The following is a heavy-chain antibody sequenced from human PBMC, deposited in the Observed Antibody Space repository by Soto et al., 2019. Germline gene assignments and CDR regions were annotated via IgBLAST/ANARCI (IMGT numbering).Heavy chain of an antibody. D-gene: IGHD2-15*01. J-gene: IGHJ4*02. Sequence: GESLKISCKGSGYSFTSYWIGWVRQMPGKGLEWMGIIYPGDSDTRYSPSFQGQVTISADKSISTAYLQWSSLKASDTAMYYCARQEGYCSGGSCPPDYWGQGTLVTVSS. CDR2: IYPGDSDT. CDR3: ARQEGYCSGGSCPPDY. CDR1: GYSFTSYW. V-gene: IGHV5-51*01.